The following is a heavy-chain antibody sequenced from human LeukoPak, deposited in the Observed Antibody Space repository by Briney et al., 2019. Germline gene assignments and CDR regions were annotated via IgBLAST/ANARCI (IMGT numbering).Heavy chain of an antibody. Sequence: GGSLRLSCAASGFTFTTYWMSWVRQTPGKGLGWVANIKQDGSAMYYMDSVKGRFTISRDNAKNSLYLQMSSLTPEDTAVYYCARVAAAVPDQWGQGTLVTVSS. V-gene: IGHV3-7*04. J-gene: IGHJ5*02. CDR2: IKQDGSAM. CDR3: ARVAAAVPDQ. CDR1: GFTFTTYW. D-gene: IGHD6-13*01.